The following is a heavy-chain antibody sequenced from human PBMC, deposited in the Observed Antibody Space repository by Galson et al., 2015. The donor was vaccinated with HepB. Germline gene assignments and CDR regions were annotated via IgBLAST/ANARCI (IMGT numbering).Heavy chain of an antibody. Sequence: VKVSCKASGYTFTSYAMHWVRQAPGQRLEWMGWINAGNGNTKYSQKFQGRVTITRDTSASTAYMELSSLRSEDTAVYYCARVYSGLRGNWFDPWGQGTLVTVSS. CDR3: ARVYSGLRGNWFDP. V-gene: IGHV1-3*01. D-gene: IGHD5-12*01. CDR2: INAGNGNT. J-gene: IGHJ5*02. CDR1: GYTFTSYA.